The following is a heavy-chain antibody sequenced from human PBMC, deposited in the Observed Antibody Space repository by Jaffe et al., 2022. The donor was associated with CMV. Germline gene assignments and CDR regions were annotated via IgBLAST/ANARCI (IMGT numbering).Heavy chain of an antibody. Sequence: QLQLQESGPGLVKPSETLSLTCTVSGGSISSSNYYWGWIRQPPGKGLEWIGSVIYSGSTYDNPSLKSRVTTSVDTSKNQFSLKLNSVTAADTAVYYCARHVRRDTIITLGFDPWGQGTLVTVSS. CDR2: VIYSGST. D-gene: IGHD3-10*01. CDR1: GGSISSSNYY. V-gene: IGHV4-39*01. CDR3: ARHVRRDTIITLGFDP. J-gene: IGHJ5*02.